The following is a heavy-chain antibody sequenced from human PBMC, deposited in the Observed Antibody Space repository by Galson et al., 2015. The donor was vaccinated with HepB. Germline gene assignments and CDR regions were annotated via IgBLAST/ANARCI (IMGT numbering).Heavy chain of an antibody. CDR2: ISSDESHK. CDR1: GFTFSSYA. Sequence: RLSCAASGFTFSSYAMHWVRQAPGKGLEWVALISSDESHKIYADSVKGRFTISRDTSKNTLYLEMNSLRAEDTAVYYCARAHSSRWYGAYWGRGTLVTVAS. J-gene: IGHJ4*02. V-gene: IGHV3-30-3*01. D-gene: IGHD6-13*01. CDR3: ARAHSSRWYGAY.